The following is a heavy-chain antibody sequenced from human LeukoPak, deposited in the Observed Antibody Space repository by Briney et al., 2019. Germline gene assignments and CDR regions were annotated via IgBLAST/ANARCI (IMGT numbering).Heavy chain of an antibody. J-gene: IGHJ6*02. CDR3: ATYPRAESSVNMDV. V-gene: IGHV1-69*13. CDR2: ILPFFTS. D-gene: IGHD3-22*01. Sequence: ASVKVSCKAPGGTFSSSGISWVRQAPGQGLEWLGGILPFFTSNYAQKFQGRVTITADESTSTAYLELRSLGSEDTAAYYCATYPRAESSVNMDVWGQGTTVTVSS. CDR1: GGTFSSSG.